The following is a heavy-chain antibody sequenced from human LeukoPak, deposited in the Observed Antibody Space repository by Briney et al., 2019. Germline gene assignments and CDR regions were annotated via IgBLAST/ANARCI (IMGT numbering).Heavy chain of an antibody. V-gene: IGHV4-59*01. J-gene: IGHJ6*02. CDR1: GGSISSYY. Sequence: SETLSLTCTVSGGSISSYYWSWIRQPPGKGLEWIGYIYYSGSTNYNPSLKSRVTISVGTSKNQFSLKLSSVTAADTAVYYCARDQNVGYCSGGSCDYYYYGMDVWGQGTTVTVSS. CDR2: IYYSGST. D-gene: IGHD2-15*01. CDR3: ARDQNVGYCSGGSCDYYYYGMDV.